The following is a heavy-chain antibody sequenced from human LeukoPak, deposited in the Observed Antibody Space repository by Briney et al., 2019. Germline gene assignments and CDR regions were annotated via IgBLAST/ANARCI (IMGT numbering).Heavy chain of an antibody. D-gene: IGHD3-10*01. J-gene: IGHJ6*02. Sequence: PSETLSLTCTVSGGSISSYYRSWIRQPPGKGLEWIGYIYYSGSTNYNPSLKSRVTISVDTSKNQFSLKLSSVTAADTAVYYCARDLGGNHGMDVWGQGTTVTVSS. CDR1: GGSISSYY. CDR2: IYYSGST. V-gene: IGHV4-59*01. CDR3: ARDLGGNHGMDV.